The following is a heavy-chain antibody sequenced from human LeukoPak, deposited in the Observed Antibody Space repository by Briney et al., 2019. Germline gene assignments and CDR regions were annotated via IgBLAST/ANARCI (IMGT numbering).Heavy chain of an antibody. CDR2: ISSSSSYI. Sequence: GGSLRLSCAASGFTFSSYSMNWVRQAPGKGLEWVSSISSSSSYIYYADSVKGRFTISRDNAKNSLYLQMNSLRAEDTVVYYCARARDIVATIGYWGQGTLVTVSS. D-gene: IGHD5-12*01. V-gene: IGHV3-21*01. J-gene: IGHJ4*02. CDR1: GFTFSSYS. CDR3: ARARDIVATIGY.